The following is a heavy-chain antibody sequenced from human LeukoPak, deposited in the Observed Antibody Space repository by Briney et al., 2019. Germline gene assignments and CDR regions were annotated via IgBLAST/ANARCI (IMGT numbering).Heavy chain of an antibody. CDR2: IYSDNT. V-gene: IGHV3-53*01. CDR1: GFTVSSDS. J-gene: IGHJ4*02. Sequence: GGSLRLSCTVSGFTVSSDSMSWVRQAPGKGLEWVSFIYSDNTHYSDSVKGRFTISGDNSKNTLYLQMNSLRAEDTAVYYCARRAGAYSHPYDYWGQGTLVTVSS. CDR3: ARRAGAYSHPYDY. D-gene: IGHD4/OR15-4a*01.